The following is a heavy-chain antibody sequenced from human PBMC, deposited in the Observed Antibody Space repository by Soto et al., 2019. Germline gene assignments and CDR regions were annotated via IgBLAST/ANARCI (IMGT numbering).Heavy chain of an antibody. D-gene: IGHD3-9*01. J-gene: IGHJ6*02. V-gene: IGHV1-69*13. CDR1: GGTFSSYA. Sequence: SVKVSCKASGGTFSSYAISWVRQAPGQGLEWMGGIIPIFGTANYAQKFQGRVTITADESTSTAYMELSSLRSEDTAVYYCARDAYDILTGSYLTITYSTGMDTWSQDTTLTISS. CDR2: IIPIFGTA. CDR3: ARDAYDILTGSYLTITYSTGMDT.